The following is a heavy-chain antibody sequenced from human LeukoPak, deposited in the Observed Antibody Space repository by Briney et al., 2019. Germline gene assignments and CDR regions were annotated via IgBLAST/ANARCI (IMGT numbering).Heavy chain of an antibody. CDR1: GGTFSSYA. CDR3: ARGDSSGYYGLY. V-gene: IGHV1-69*05. CDR2: IIPIFGTA. D-gene: IGHD3-22*01. J-gene: IGHJ4*02. Sequence: SVKVSCKASGGTFSSYAISWVRQAPGQGLEWMGRIIPIFGTANYAQKFQGRVTITTDESTSAAYMELSSRRSEETAVYYCARGDSSGYYGLYWGQGTLVTVSS.